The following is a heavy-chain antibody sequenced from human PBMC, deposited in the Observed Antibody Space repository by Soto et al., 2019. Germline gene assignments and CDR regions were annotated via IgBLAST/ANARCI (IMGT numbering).Heavy chain of an antibody. CDR1: GGTFSSYA. J-gene: IGHJ6*02. Sequence: ASVKVSCKASGGTFSSYAISWVRQAPGQGLEWMGGIIPIFGTANYAQKFQGRVTITADESTSTAYMELSSLRSEDTAVYYCARDYDILTGSYYYYGMDVWGQGTTVTVSS. CDR2: IIPIFGTA. D-gene: IGHD3-9*01. V-gene: IGHV1-69*13. CDR3: ARDYDILTGSYYYYGMDV.